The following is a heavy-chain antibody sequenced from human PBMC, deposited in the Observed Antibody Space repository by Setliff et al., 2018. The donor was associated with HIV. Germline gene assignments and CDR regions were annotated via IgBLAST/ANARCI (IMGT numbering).Heavy chain of an antibody. CDR1: GVSITSNSYY. CDR2: LYNNGVT. V-gene: IGHV4-39*01. Sequence: SETLSLTCTVSGVSITSNSYYWGWIRQPPGKGLEWIGSLYNNGVTYYNPSLRSRVTIFVDMSKNQFSLKLTSVTAADTAMYYCANAPYPRGAFDVWGQGTVVTV. CDR3: ANAPYPRGAFDV. D-gene: IGHD3-10*01. J-gene: IGHJ3*01.